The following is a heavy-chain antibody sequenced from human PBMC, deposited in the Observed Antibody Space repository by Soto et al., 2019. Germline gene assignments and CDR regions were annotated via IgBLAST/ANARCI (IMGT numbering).Heavy chain of an antibody. CDR1: GFTVSSSNY. CDR2: IYTGGTT. CDR3: HGYGY. J-gene: IGHJ4*02. V-gene: IGHV3-53*01. D-gene: IGHD5-12*01. Sequence: EVQLVESGGGLIQPGGSLRLSCVVSGFTVSSSNYMSWVRQAPGKGLEWVSVIYTGGTTYYADSVKGRFTISRDNSKNHLYLQMNSLRAEETTVYSCHGYGYWGQGTLVTVSS.